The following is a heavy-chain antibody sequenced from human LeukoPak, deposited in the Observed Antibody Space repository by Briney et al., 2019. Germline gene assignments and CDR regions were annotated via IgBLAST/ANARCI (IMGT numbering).Heavy chain of an antibody. CDR1: GYTFTSYG. CDR3: ARDNSVGDTAWWFDP. D-gene: IGHD1-26*01. V-gene: IGHV1-69*05. J-gene: IGHJ5*02. CDR2: IIPIFGTA. Sequence: GASVKVSCKASGYTFTSYGISWVRQAPGQGLEWMGGIIPIFGTANYAQKFQGRVTMTRDMSTSTDYMELSSLRSEDTAVYYCARDNSVGDTAWWFDPWGQGTLVTVSS.